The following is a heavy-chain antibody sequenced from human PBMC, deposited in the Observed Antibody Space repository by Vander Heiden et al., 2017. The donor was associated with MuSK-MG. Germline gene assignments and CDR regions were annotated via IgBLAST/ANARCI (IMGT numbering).Heavy chain of an antibody. J-gene: IGHJ4*02. V-gene: IGHV3-30*02. Sequence: LSCAASGFTFSSYGMHWVRQAPGKGLEWVAFIRYVGSNKYYADSVKGRFTISRDNSKNTLYLQMNSLRAEDTAVYYCAKVKIAAAGLFDYWGQGTLVTVSS. CDR1: GFTFSSYG. D-gene: IGHD6-13*01. CDR2: IRYVGSNK. CDR3: AKVKIAAAGLFDY.